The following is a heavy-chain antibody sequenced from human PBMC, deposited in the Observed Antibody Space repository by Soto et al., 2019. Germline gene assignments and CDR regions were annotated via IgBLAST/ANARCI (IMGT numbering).Heavy chain of an antibody. J-gene: IGHJ4*02. Sequence: QVHLQESGPGLVKPSGTLSLTCDVSGASISSNWWRWVRQPPGKGLEWVGEIYHNGNSHYNPSLEGRATMPMDMSKNQISLRLTSVTAADTAVYYCARHISVPTTRGFDYWGQGALVPVSS. CDR2: IYHNGNS. D-gene: IGHD4-17*01. CDR3: ARHISVPTTRGFDY. V-gene: IGHV4-4*02. CDR1: GASISSNW.